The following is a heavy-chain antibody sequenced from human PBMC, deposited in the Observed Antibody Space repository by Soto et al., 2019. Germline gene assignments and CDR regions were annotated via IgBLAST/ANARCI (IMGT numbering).Heavy chain of an antibody. V-gene: IGHV3-33*01. Sequence: QVQLVESGGGVVQPGRSLRLSCAASGFTFSSYGMHWVRQAPGKGLEWVAVIWYDGSNKYYADSVKGRFTIARDKSENSLYLRMNSLRALDTAVYYCARDLAAAGTSSYFWGQGTLVTVSS. CDR1: GFTFSSYG. J-gene: IGHJ4*02. D-gene: IGHD6-13*01. CDR3: ARDLAAAGTSSYF. CDR2: IWYDGSNK.